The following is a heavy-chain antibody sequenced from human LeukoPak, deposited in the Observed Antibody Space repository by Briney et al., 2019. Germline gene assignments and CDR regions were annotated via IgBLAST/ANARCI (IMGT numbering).Heavy chain of an antibody. Sequence: GGSLRLSCAASGFTFSSYTKNWVRQAPGKGLEWVSSISSSSSYIYYADSVKGRFTISRDNAKNSLYLQMNSLRAEDTAVYYCARDQGGSSTVTTADYWGQGTLVTVSS. CDR1: GFTFSSYT. D-gene: IGHD4-11*01. J-gene: IGHJ4*02. CDR3: ARDQGGSSTVTTADY. CDR2: ISSSSSYI. V-gene: IGHV3-21*01.